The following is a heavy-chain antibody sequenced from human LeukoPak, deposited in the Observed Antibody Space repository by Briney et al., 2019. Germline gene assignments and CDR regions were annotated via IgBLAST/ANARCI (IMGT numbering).Heavy chain of an antibody. D-gene: IGHD3-10*01. V-gene: IGHV3-11*06. CDR1: GFTFSDYY. Sequence: PGGSLRLSCAASGFTFSDYYMSWVRQAPRKGLEWVSYISSSSSYTNYADSLKGRFTISRDNAKNSLYLQMNSLRAEDTAVYYCARFGGYGSGSYCNWFDRWGQGTLVTVCS. CDR3: ARFGGYGSGSYCNWFDR. CDR2: ISSSSSYT. J-gene: IGHJ5*02.